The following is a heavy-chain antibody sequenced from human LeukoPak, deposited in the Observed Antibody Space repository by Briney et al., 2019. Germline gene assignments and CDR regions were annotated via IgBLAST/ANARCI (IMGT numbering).Heavy chain of an antibody. CDR3: AKEGVEMATIDYYYYMDV. CDR1: GFTFSSYG. V-gene: IGHV3-30*02. J-gene: IGHJ6*03. D-gene: IGHD5-24*01. Sequence: GGSLRLSCAASGFTFSSYGMHWVRQAPGKGLEWVAFIRYDGSNKYYADSVKGRFTISRDNSKNTLYPQMNSLRAEDTAVYYCAKEGVEMATIDYYYYMDVWGKGTTVTVSS. CDR2: IRYDGSNK.